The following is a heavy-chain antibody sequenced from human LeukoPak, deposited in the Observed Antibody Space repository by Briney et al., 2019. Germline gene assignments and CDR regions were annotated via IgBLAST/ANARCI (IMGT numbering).Heavy chain of an antibody. D-gene: IGHD4-11*01. CDR1: GSTFSNYA. V-gene: IGHV3-23*01. CDR2: VSGSGGST. J-gene: IGHJ1*01. CDR3: ANTVTTTGGF. Sequence: PGGSLRLSCAASGSTFSNYAMSWVRQAPGKGLEWVSSVSGSGGSTYYADSVKGRFTISRDNSKNTLYLQMNSLRVEDTATYYCANTVTTTGGFWGQETLVTVSS.